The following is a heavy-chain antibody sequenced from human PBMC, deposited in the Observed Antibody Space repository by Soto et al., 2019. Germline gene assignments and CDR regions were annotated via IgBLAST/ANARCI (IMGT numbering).Heavy chain of an antibody. Sequence: PSETLSLTCTVSGDSISNYYCSWIRQSPGKGLEWIGYIYYSGSTNYNPSLKSRVTISIDKSKNQFSLKLTSVTAADTAVYYCAKANSGYGSFDHWGQGMLVTVPQ. CDR3: AKANSGYGSFDH. J-gene: IGHJ4*02. CDR2: IYYSGST. D-gene: IGHD5-12*01. V-gene: IGHV4-59*01. CDR1: GDSISNYY.